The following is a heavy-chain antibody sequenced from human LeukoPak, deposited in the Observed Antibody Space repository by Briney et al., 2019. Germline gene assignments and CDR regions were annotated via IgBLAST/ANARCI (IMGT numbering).Heavy chain of an antibody. Sequence: PSETLSLTCTVSGGSISSSSYYWGWIRQPPGKGLEWIGSIYYSGSTYYNPSLKSRVTISVDTSKNQFSLKLSSVTAADTAVYYCARPFNYYYSSGYYAFDYWGQGTLVTVSS. D-gene: IGHD3-22*01. CDR2: IYYSGST. CDR1: GGSISSSSYY. J-gene: IGHJ4*02. CDR3: ARPFNYYYSSGYYAFDY. V-gene: IGHV4-39*01.